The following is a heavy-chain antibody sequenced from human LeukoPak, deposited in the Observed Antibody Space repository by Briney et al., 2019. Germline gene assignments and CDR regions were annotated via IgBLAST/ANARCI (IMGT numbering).Heavy chain of an antibody. J-gene: IGHJ5*02. CDR3: AREPHTMGFDP. Sequence: ASVEVSCKASGHTSTTYAIHWVRQAPGQGLEWMGGIIPIFGTANYAQKFQGRVTITADESTSTAYMELSSLRSEDTAVYYCAREPHTMGFDPWGQGTLVTVSS. CDR2: IIPIFGTA. V-gene: IGHV1-69*13. CDR1: GHTSTTYA. D-gene: IGHD2-2*01.